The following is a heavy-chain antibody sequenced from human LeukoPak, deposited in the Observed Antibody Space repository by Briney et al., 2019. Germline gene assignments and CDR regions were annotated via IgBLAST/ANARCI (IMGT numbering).Heavy chain of an antibody. Sequence: GGSLRLSCAASGFTFSNAWMSWVRQAPGKGLEWVGRIRSKANSYATAYAASVKGRFTISRDDSKNTAYLQMNSLKTEDTAVYYCTRQRWSSSGWYFDYWGQGTLVTVSS. CDR2: IRSKANSYAT. J-gene: IGHJ4*02. CDR3: TRQRWSSSGWYFDY. D-gene: IGHD6-19*01. V-gene: IGHV3-73*01. CDR1: GFTFSNAW.